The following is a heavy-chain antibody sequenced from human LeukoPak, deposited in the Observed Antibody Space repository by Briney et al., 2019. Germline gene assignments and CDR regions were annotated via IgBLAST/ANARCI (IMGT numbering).Heavy chain of an antibody. D-gene: IGHD2-8*01. CDR1: GGSISSGDYY. Sequence: PSGTLSLTCTVSGGSISSGDYYWSWIRQPPGKGLEWIGYIYYSGSTYYNPSLKSRVTISVDTSKNQFSLKLSSVTAADTAVYYCAREVLRPHWFDPWGQGTLVTVSS. CDR3: AREVLRPHWFDP. J-gene: IGHJ5*02. V-gene: IGHV4-30-4*08. CDR2: IYYSGST.